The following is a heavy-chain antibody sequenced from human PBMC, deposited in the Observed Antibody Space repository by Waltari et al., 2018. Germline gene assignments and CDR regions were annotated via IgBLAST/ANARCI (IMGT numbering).Heavy chain of an antibody. D-gene: IGHD3-22*01. CDR2: VWYDGTNK. Sequence: QVQLVESGGGVVQPGRSLRLSCAASGFTFSSYGMHWVRQAPGKEMEWVAVVWYDGTNKYYSDSVNGRFTISRDNSKNTLNLQMNSLRVEDTAVYYCAKGRSYDSSGYYYGDWGQGTLVTVSS. CDR1: GFTFSSYG. V-gene: IGHV3-33*06. CDR3: AKGRSYDSSGYYYGD. J-gene: IGHJ4*02.